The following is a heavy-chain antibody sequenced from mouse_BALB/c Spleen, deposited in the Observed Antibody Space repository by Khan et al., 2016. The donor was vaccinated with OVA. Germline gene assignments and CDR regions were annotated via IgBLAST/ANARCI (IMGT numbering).Heavy chain of an antibody. CDR2: IWAGGST. V-gene: IGHV2-9*02. J-gene: IGHJ3*01. D-gene: IGHD4-1*01. Sequence: VKLQESGPGLVAPSQSLSITCTVSGFSLTNYGVHWVRQPPGKGLEWLGVIWAGGSTTYNSALMSRLSISKDNSKSQVFLKMNSLQTDDTAMYYCARANFLAWFAYWGQGTLVTVSA. CDR3: ARANFLAWFAY. CDR1: GFSLTNYG.